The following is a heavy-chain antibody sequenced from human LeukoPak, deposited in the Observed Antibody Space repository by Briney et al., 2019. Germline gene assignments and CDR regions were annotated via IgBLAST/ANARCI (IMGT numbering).Heavy chain of an antibody. V-gene: IGHV3-7*01. J-gene: IGHJ6*03. CDR3: ARVPFGVTSYYYYMDV. CDR1: GFTLSQYW. CDR2: IKQDGSEK. D-gene: IGHD3-10*01. Sequence: GGSLRLSCVVSGFTLSQYWMTWVRQAPGKGLEWVANIKQDGSEKYYVDSVKGRFTISRDNAKNSLYLQMNSLRAEDTAVYYCARVPFGVTSYYYYMDVWGKGTTVTISS.